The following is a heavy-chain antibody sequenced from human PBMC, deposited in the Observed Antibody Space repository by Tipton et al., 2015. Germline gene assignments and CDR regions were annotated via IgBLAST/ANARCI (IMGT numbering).Heavy chain of an antibody. Sequence: SLRLSCAASGFTFSSYAMSWVRQAPGKGLEWVSALSGSGGSTYYADSVKGRFTISRDNSESTLYLQMKSLRAEDTAVYYCARGDWIIWGQGTLVTVSS. D-gene: IGHD3/OR15-3a*01. CDR1: GFTFSSYA. J-gene: IGHJ4*02. CDR2: LSGSGGST. V-gene: IGHV3-23*01. CDR3: ARGDWII.